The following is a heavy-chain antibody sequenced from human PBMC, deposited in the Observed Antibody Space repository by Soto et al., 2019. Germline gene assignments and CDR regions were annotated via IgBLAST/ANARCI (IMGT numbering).Heavy chain of an antibody. D-gene: IGHD3-16*01. Sequence: PGGSLRLSCAASGFTFSSYAMRWVRQAPGKGLEWVSAISGSGGSTYYADSVKGRFTISRDNSKNTLYLQMNSLRAEDTAVYYCAKDLGRFGYYYYGMDVWGQGTTVTVSS. CDR3: AKDLGRFGYYYYGMDV. CDR1: GFTFSSYA. V-gene: IGHV3-23*01. CDR2: ISGSGGST. J-gene: IGHJ6*02.